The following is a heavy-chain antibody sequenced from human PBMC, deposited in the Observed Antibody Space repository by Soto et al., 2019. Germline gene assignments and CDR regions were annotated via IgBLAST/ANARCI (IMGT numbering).Heavy chain of an antibody. CDR2: ISSSSSTI. D-gene: IGHD3-3*01. CDR3: ARDVTTIFGVVIIPGDY. CDR1: GFTFSSYS. V-gene: IGHV3-48*02. J-gene: IGHJ4*02. Sequence: GGSLRLSCAASGFTFSSYSMNWVRQAPGKGLEWVSYISSSSSTIYYADSVKGRFTISRDNAKNSLYLQMNSLRDEDTAVYYCARDVTTIFGVVIIPGDYWGQGTLVTVSS.